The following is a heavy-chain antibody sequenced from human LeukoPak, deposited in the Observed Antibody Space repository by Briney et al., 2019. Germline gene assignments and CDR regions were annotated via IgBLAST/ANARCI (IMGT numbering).Heavy chain of an antibody. CDR3: ARDVSTMVRGVIITNSWFDP. Sequence: SETLSLTCTVSGGSVSSGSYYWSWIRQPPGKGLEWIGYIYYSGSTNYNPSLKSRVTISVDTSKNQFSLKLSSVTAADTAVYYCARDVSTMVRGVIITNSWFDPWGQGTLVTVPS. V-gene: IGHV4-61*01. J-gene: IGHJ5*02. D-gene: IGHD3-10*01. CDR1: GGSVSSGSYY. CDR2: IYYSGST.